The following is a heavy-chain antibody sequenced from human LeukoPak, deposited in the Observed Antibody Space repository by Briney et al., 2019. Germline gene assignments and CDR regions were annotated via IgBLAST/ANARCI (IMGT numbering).Heavy chain of an antibody. CDR3: ARGRGTIYMFHY. CDR2: ISYDGSKK. Sequence: PGGSLRLSCVASGFTFSSYGMHWVRQAPGKGLEWVAVISYDGSKKYYADSVKGRFTISRDNARNTLYLQMNSLRAEDTAVYYCARGRGTIYMFHYWGQGTLVTVSS. CDR1: GFTFSSYG. D-gene: IGHD2/OR15-2a*01. J-gene: IGHJ4*02. V-gene: IGHV3-33*05.